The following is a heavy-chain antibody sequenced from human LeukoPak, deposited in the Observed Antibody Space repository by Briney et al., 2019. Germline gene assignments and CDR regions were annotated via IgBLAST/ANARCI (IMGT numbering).Heavy chain of an antibody. Sequence: PGGSLRLSCAAPGFTFRNSWMHWVRQAPGKGLVWVSRINDDGSTTNYADSVKGRFTISRDNAKNTLYLQMNSLRGEDTAVYYCARALGSSSDFWGQGTLVTVSS. V-gene: IGHV3-74*01. CDR3: ARALGSSSDF. CDR1: GFTFRNSW. CDR2: INDDGSTT. D-gene: IGHD1-26*01. J-gene: IGHJ4*02.